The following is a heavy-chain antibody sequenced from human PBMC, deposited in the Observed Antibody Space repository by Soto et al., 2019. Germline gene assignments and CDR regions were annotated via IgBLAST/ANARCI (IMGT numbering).Heavy chain of an antibody. CDR3: ARAVVVATVAHYFYGIDV. CDR2: IVPIFDTP. V-gene: IGHV1-69*12. D-gene: IGHD4-4*01. J-gene: IGHJ6*02. Sequence: QVQLVQSGPEVKKPGSSVKVSCKASGGTFSCYAISWVRQAPGQGLEWMGGIVPIFDTPNYAQKFQGRVTITAVESTSTPYMDLSGLRSEDTALYYCARAVVVATVAHYFYGIDVWGQRHTVTVS. CDR1: GGTFSCYA.